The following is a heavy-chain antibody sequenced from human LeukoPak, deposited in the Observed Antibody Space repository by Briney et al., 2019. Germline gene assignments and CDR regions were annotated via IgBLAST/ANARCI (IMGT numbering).Heavy chain of an antibody. CDR2: ISATGGST. J-gene: IGHJ2*01. CDR1: GFTFSSYA. V-gene: IGHV3-23*01. Sequence: GGFLRLSCAASGFTFSSYAMSWVRQAPGKGLEWVSGISATGGSTYYADSVKGRSTISRDNSKNTLYLQMNSLRAEDTAVYYCAKGSSTYSITSYWYFDLWGRGTLVTVSS. D-gene: IGHD6-13*01. CDR3: AKGSSTYSITSYWYFDL.